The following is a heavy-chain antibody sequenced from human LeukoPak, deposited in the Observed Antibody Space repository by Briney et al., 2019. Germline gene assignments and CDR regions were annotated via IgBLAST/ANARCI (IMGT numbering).Heavy chain of an antibody. V-gene: IGHV3-53*01. Sequence: PGRSLRLSCAASGLTVSSNYMSWVRQAPGKGLEWVSVIYSGGSTYYADSVKGRFTISSDNSKNTLYHQMNSLRDEDTAVYYCARWGKWELPVDYWGQGTLVTVSS. CDR1: GLTVSSNY. CDR2: IYSGGST. J-gene: IGHJ4*02. CDR3: ARWGKWELPVDY. D-gene: IGHD1-26*01.